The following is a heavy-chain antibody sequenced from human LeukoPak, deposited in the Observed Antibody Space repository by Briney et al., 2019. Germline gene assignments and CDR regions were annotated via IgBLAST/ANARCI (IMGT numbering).Heavy chain of an antibody. V-gene: IGHV4-4*07. D-gene: IGHD5-24*01. Sequence: SETLSLTCTVSGGSIGSYYWSWNRQPDGRGMEWIGRIHTSGRTSYNPSLKSRVTMSVDTSKNQFSLKLSSVTAADTAVYYCARDWARDGYNYFFDNWGQGTLVTVSS. CDR2: IHTSGRT. CDR1: GGSIGSYY. CDR3: ARDWARDGYNYFFDN. J-gene: IGHJ4*02.